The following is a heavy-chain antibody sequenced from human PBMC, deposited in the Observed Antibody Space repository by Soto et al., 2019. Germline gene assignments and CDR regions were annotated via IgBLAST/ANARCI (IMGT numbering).Heavy chain of an antibody. V-gene: IGHV3-73*02. D-gene: IGHD2-15*01. Sequence: EVQLVESGGGLVQPGGSLKLSCAASGFVFSGSAIHWVRQASGKGLEWVGRIRSEANSYATAYAASVRSRFTISRGDSENTADLQMDSLQTEDTAVYYCARVGGVWGQGIMVTVSS. CDR2: IRSEANSYAT. CDR1: GFVFSGSA. CDR3: ARVGGV. J-gene: IGHJ3*01.